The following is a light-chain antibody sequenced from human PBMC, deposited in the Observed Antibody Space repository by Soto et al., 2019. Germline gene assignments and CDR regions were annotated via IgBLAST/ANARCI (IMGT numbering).Light chain of an antibody. V-gene: IGKV1-5*01. CDR1: QSISSW. CDR3: QQYNSYSPLT. CDR2: DAS. J-gene: IGKJ5*01. Sequence: IPMTQSPSTLSASVGDRLTITCRASQSISSWLAWYQQRPGKAPKLLIFDASSLESGVPSRFSGSGSGTEFTLTISSLQPDDFATYYCQQYNSYSPLTFGQGTRLE.